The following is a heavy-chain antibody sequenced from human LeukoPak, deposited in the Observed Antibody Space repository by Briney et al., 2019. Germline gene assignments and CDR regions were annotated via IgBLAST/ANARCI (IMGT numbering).Heavy chain of an antibody. CDR3: ARHGTGATTGFYYYYMDV. J-gene: IGHJ6*03. Sequence: SETLSLTCTVSGGSISSSRYYWGWIRQPPGKGLEWIGSFYYSGSTYYNPSLKSRVTISVDTSKNHFSLKLSSVTAAHTAEYYCARHGTGATTGFYYYYMDVWGKGTTVTVSS. V-gene: IGHV4-39*01. D-gene: IGHD1-26*01. CDR2: FYYSGST. CDR1: GGSISSSRYY.